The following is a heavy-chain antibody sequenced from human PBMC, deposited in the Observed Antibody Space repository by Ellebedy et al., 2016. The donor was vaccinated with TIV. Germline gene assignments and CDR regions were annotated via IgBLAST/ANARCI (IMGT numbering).Heavy chain of an antibody. J-gene: IGHJ3*01. Sequence: SETLSLTCGVSGAAISSYYWSWIRQSPGKGLEWLGDVSYSGANYNPSVKSRIATSIDTSRGQFSLNLTSVTAADTAIYFCARQACRTSVFTLVFCSRASGDLFDVWGQGKMVTVSS. CDR1: GAAISSYY. V-gene: IGHV4-59*08. CDR2: VSYSGA. D-gene: IGHD3-10*01. CDR3: ARQACRTSVFTLVFCSRASGDLFDV.